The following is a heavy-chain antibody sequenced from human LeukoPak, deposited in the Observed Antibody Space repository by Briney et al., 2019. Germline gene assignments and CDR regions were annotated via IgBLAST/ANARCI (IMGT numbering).Heavy chain of an antibody. CDR2: IYTSGST. J-gene: IGHJ6*03. Sequence: SQTLSLTCTVAGGSISSGSYYWSWIRQPAGKGLEWIGRIYTSGSTNYNPSLKSRVTISVDTSKNQFSLKLSSVTAADTAVYYCARDRASVYYYYMDVWGKGTTVTVSS. V-gene: IGHV4-61*02. D-gene: IGHD3-10*01. CDR3: ARDRASVYYYYMDV. CDR1: GGSISSGSYY.